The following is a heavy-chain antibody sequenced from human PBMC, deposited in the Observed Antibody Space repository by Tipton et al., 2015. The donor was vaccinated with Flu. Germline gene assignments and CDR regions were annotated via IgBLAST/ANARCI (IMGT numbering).Heavy chain of an antibody. CDR3: ARVRDGYRVDY. J-gene: IGHJ4*02. CDR2: IYYSGST. CDR1: GGSISSYY. V-gene: IGHV4-59*01. Sequence: LRLSCTVSGGSISSYYWSWIRQPPGKGLEWIGYIYYSGSTNYNPSLKSRVTISVDTSKNQFPLKLSSVTAADTAVYYCARVRDGYRVDYWGQGTLVTVSS. D-gene: IGHD5-24*01.